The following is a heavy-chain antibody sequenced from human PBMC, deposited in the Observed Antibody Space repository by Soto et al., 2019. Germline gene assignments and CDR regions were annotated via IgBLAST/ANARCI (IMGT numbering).Heavy chain of an antibody. D-gene: IGHD2-8*01. CDR3: AADATAWQQMVPSDY. Sequence: QMQLEQSGPEVKKPGTSVKVSAKASGFTFPSSPFRWWGQARGQPLGGIGWIAVGSGYTNYPQRFQDRVTLTRDMSTATTYMELSRLTSEDTAIYYCAADATAWQQMVPSDYWGQGTLVTVSS. CDR2: IAVGSGYT. J-gene: IGHJ4*02. V-gene: IGHV1-58*01. CDR1: GFTFPSSP.